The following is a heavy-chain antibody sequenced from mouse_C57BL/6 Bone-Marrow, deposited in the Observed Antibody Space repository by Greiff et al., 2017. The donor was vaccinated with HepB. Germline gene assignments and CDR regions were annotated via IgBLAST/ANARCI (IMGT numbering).Heavy chain of an antibody. V-gene: IGHV1-81*01. D-gene: IGHD1-1*01. J-gene: IGHJ4*01. Sequence: VQLQQSGAELARPGASVKLSCKASGYTFTSYGISWVKQRTGQGLEWIGEIYPRSGNTYYNEKFKGKATLTANKSSSTAYMELRSLTSEDSAVYFCARSHYYYGNAMDYWGQGTSVTVSS. CDR2: IYPRSGNT. CDR1: GYTFTSYG. CDR3: ARSHYYYGNAMDY.